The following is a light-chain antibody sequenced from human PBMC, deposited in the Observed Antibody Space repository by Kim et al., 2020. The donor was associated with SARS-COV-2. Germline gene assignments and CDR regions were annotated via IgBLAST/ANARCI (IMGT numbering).Light chain of an antibody. V-gene: IGKV3-11*01. CDR3: QQRGSWPPALT. Sequence: PGESDTRACRASHDVAISLALYQQTPGQAPRLLIYDAAMRDAGIPDRFSGSGSGTDFTLTIGSLAPEDFAIYYCQQRGSWPPALTFGGGTKVDIK. CDR2: DAA. J-gene: IGKJ4*01. CDR1: HDVAIS.